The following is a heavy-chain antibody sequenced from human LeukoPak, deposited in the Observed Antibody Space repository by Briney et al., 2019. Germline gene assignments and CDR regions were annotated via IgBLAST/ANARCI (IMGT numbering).Heavy chain of an antibody. CDR3: ARERGSWSGYYNDY. J-gene: IGHJ4*02. CDR2: IIPIFGTA. V-gene: IGHV1-69*05. Sequence: VASVKVSCKASRGTFSSYAISWVRQAPGQGLEWMGRIIPIFGTANYAQKFQGRVTITTDESTSTAYMELSSLRSEDTAVYYCARERGSWSGYYNDYWGQGTLVTVSS. CDR1: RGTFSSYA. D-gene: IGHD3-3*01.